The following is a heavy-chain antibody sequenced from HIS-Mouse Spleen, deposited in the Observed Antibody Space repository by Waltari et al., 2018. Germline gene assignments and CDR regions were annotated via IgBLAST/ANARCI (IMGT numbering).Heavy chain of an antibody. J-gene: IGHJ4*02. Sequence: QLQLQESGPGLVTPSETLSLTCTVSGRSISSSSSYWGWIRQPPGKGLEWIGSIYYSGSTYYNPSLKSRVTISVDTSKNQFSLKLSSVTAADTAVYYCAYGDYFDYWGQGTLVTVSS. CDR2: IYYSGST. CDR1: GRSISSSSSY. V-gene: IGHV4-39*01. D-gene: IGHD4-17*01. CDR3: AYGDYFDY.